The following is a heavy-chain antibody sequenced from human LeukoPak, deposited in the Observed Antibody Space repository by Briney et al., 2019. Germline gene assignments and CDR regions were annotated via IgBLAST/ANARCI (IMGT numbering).Heavy chain of an antibody. CDR1: GFSFSSYG. CDR3: ARDPLKGYCSSTSCYTGWFDP. D-gene: IGHD2-2*02. CDR2: ISSSSSTI. Sequence: SLRRPSGGSGFSFSSYGMNWVRQAPGYGQEKVSYISSSSSTIYYADSVKGRFTISRDNAKNSLYLQMNSLRAEDTAVYYCARDPLKGYCSSTSCYTGWFDPWGQGTLVTVSS. J-gene: IGHJ5*02. V-gene: IGHV3-48*04.